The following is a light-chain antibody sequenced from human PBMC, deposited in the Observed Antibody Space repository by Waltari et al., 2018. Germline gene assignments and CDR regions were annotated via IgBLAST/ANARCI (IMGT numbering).Light chain of an antibody. V-gene: IGKV1-9*01. J-gene: IGKJ5*01. CDR1: QGISSY. CDR3: QQFNTYPLT. CDR2: AAF. Sequence: IQLTQSPSSLSASVGDRVTITFRASQGISSYLAWYHQKPGKAPNLLIHAAFTLQSGVPSRFSDSGSGTDFTLTISSLQPEDFATYYCQQFNTYPLTFGQGTRLEIK.